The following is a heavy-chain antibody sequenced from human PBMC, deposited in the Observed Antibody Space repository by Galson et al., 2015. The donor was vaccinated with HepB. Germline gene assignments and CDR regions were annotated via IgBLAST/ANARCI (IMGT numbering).Heavy chain of an antibody. CDR2: ISWNSGSI. J-gene: IGHJ6*02. V-gene: IGHV3-9*01. CDR1: GFTFDDYA. D-gene: IGHD2-21*01. Sequence: SLRLSCAASGFTFDDYAMHWVRQAPGKGLEWVSGISWNSGSIGYADSVKGRFTISRDNAKNSLYLQMNSLRAEDTALYYCAKALLYSGGAGYSGDSSFFHGTDVWGQGSTVTVSS. CDR3: AKALLYSGGAGYSGDSSFFHGTDV.